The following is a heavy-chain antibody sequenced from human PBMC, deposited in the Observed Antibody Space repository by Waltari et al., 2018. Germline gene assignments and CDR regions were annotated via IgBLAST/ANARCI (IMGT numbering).Heavy chain of an antibody. V-gene: IGHV4-38-2*01. CDR1: GYSISSWYY. D-gene: IGHD5-12*01. Sequence: QVQLQESGPGLVKPSETLSLTCAVSGYSISSWYYWGWIRQPPGRGLEWIGSIYHSGGTYYNPSLKSRVTIPVDTSKNQFSLKLSSVTAADTAVYYCATQKWLRSPFDYWGQGTLVTVSS. CDR3: ATQKWLRSPFDY. CDR2: IYHSGGT. J-gene: IGHJ4*02.